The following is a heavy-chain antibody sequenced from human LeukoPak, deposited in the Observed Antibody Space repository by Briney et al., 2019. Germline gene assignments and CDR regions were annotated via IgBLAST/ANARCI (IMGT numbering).Heavy chain of an antibody. Sequence: GGSLRLSCAASGFTFSNYWMSWVRQAPGKGLEWMGNIEPDGSEKYYVDSVKGRFTFSRDNAKNSLYLEMNNLRAEDTAVYYCARDNWYFDLWGRGTLVTVSS. J-gene: IGHJ2*01. CDR3: ARDNWYFDL. V-gene: IGHV3-7*01. CDR1: GFTFSNYW. CDR2: IEPDGSEK.